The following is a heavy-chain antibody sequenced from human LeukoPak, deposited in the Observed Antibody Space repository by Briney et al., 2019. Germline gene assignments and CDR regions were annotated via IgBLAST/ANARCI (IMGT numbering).Heavy chain of an antibody. CDR1: GYTFTGYY. Sequence: APVKVSCKASGYTFTGYYMHWVRQAPGQGLEWMGWINPNSGGTNYAQKFQGRVTMTRDTSISTAYMELSRLRSDDTAVYYCARAAGGYVAFDIWGQGTMVTVSS. CDR3: ARAAGGYVAFDI. V-gene: IGHV1-2*02. D-gene: IGHD3-22*01. J-gene: IGHJ3*02. CDR2: INPNSGGT.